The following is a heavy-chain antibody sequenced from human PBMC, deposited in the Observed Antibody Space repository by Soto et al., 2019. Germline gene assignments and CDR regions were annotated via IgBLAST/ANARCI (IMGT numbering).Heavy chain of an antibody. CDR2: ISYDGINK. D-gene: IGHD3-22*01. CDR3: AKDSDSSGFDY. Sequence: QVQLVESGGGVVQPGRSLRVSCAASGFTFSSSGMHWVRQAPGKGLEWVAVISYDGINKYYADSVKGRFTISRDNCKNTLYLQMNSLRAEDTAVYYCAKDSDSSGFDYWGQGTLVTVSS. CDR1: GFTFSSSG. V-gene: IGHV3-30*18. J-gene: IGHJ4*02.